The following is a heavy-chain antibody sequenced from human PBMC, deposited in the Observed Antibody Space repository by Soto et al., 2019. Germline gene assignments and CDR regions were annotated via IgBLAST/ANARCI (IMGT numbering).Heavy chain of an antibody. Sequence: ASVKVSCKASGYTFTGYYMHWVRQAPGQGLEWMGWINPNSGGTNYAQKFQGRVTMTRDTSISTAYMELSRLRSDDTAVYYCATQAPGGYYRYMEYWGQGTLVTVPQ. CDR1: GYTFTGYY. V-gene: IGHV1-2*02. J-gene: IGHJ4*02. CDR3: ATQAPGGYYRYMEY. CDR2: INPNSGGT. D-gene: IGHD3-3*01.